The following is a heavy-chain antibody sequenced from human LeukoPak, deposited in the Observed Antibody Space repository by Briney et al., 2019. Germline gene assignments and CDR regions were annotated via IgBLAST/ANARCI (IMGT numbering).Heavy chain of an antibody. CDR1: RFTFSNYW. J-gene: IGHJ3*02. D-gene: IGHD3-10*01. CDR3: ARTRGNAFDI. CDR2: IDTDGSTT. V-gene: IGHV3-74*01. Sequence: GGSLRLSCAASRFTFSNYWMHWVRQAPGKGLVWVSRIDTDGSTTRYADSVKGRFTISRDNAENTLYLQMDSLRAEDTALYYCARTRGNAFDIWGQGTMVTVSS.